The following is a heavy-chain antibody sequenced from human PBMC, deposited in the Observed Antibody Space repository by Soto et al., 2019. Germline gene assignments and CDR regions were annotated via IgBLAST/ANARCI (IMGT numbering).Heavy chain of an antibody. CDR1: GGSFSGYY. D-gene: IGHD2-2*02. Sequence: QVQLQQWGAGLLKPSETLSLTCAVYGGSFSGYYWSWIRQPPGKGLEWIGEINHSGSTNYNPSLKSRVTISVDTSKNQFSLKLSSVTAADTAVYYCARGPRRVYQLLYAWFDPWGQGTLVTVSS. CDR3: ARGPRRVYQLLYAWFDP. CDR2: INHSGST. V-gene: IGHV4-34*01. J-gene: IGHJ5*02.